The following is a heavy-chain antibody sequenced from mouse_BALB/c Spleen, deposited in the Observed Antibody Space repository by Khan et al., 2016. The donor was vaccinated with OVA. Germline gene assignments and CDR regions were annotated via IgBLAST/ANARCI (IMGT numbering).Heavy chain of an antibody. V-gene: IGHV1-85*01. J-gene: IGHJ1*01. Sequence: QVQLQQSGAELVKPGASVKLSCKASGYTFTSYDINWVRQRPEQGLERIGWIFPGDDSTKYNEKFKGKATLTTDKSSSTAYMQLSRLTSEDSAVYFCASHYYGSTLYLYFDVWGAGTTVTVSS. CDR2: IFPGDDST. CDR3: ASHYYGSTLYLYFDV. CDR1: GYTFTSYD. D-gene: IGHD1-1*01.